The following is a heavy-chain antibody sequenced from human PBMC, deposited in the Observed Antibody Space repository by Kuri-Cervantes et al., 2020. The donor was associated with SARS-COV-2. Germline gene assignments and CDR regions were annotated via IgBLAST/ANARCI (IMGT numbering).Heavy chain of an antibody. CDR1: GFTFSSYA. V-gene: IGHV3-7*01. CDR3: ARAYQPLY. J-gene: IGHJ4*02. Sequence: GGSLRLSCAASGFTFSSYAMSWVRQAPGKGLEWVANIKQDGSEKYYVDSVKGRFTISRDNAKNSLYLQMNSLRAEDTAVYYCARAYQPLYWGQGTLVTVSS. CDR2: IKQDGSEK.